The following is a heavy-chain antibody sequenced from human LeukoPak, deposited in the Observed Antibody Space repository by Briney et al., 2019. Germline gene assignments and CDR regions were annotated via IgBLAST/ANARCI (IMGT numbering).Heavy chain of an antibody. D-gene: IGHD3-22*01. Sequence: GGSLRLSCAASGFTFSSYAMSWVRQALGKGLEWVSAISGSGGSTYYADSVKGRFTISRDNSKNTLYLQMNRLRAEDTAVYYCAKLYGSSGYYPYYFDYWGQGTLVTVSS. CDR2: ISGSGGST. CDR1: GFTFSSYA. CDR3: AKLYGSSGYYPYYFDY. V-gene: IGHV3-23*01. J-gene: IGHJ4*02.